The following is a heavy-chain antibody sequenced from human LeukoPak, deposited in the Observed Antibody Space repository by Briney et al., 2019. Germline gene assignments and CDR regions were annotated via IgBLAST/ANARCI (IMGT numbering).Heavy chain of an antibody. CDR1: GFTFTSYE. V-gene: IGHV3-48*03. CDR2: ISSSGSTI. Sequence: PGGSLRLSCAASGFTFTSYEMTWARQAPGRGLEWVSYISSSGSTIYYEASVKGRFTIFRENDKNSLYLQMNSLRGEDTAVYYCAELGITMIGGVWGKGTTVTISS. CDR3: AELGITMIGGV. D-gene: IGHD3-10*02. J-gene: IGHJ6*04.